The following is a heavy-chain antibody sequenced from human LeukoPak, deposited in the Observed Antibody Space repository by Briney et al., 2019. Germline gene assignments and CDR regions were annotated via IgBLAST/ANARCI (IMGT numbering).Heavy chain of an antibody. V-gene: IGHV3-48*03. J-gene: IGHJ4*02. CDR3: ARMFEF. CDR1: GFTFSNYG. CDR2: ISSSGSTT. Sequence: PGGSLRLSCVASGFTFSNYGMNWVRQAPGKGLEWVSYISSSGSTTYYADSVKGRFTISRDNAKNSLFLQMNSLRAEDTAVYFCARMFEFWGQGTLVTVSS.